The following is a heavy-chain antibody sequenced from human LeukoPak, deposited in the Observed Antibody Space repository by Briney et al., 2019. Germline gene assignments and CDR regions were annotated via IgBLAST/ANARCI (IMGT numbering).Heavy chain of an antibody. V-gene: IGHV4-39*07. CDR2: INHSGST. CDR3: ARGQHSGWSD. D-gene: IGHD6-19*01. J-gene: IGHJ4*02. Sequence: PSETLSLTCTVSGGSISSGDYSWSWIRQPPGMGLEWIGEINHSGSTNYNPSLKSRVTISVDTSKNQFSLKLSSVTAADTAVYYCARGQHSGWSDWGQGALVTVSS. CDR1: GGSISSGDYS.